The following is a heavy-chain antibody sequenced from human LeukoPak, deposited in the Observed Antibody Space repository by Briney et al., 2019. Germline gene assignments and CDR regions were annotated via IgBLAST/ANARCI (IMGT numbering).Heavy chain of an antibody. V-gene: IGHV3-30-3*01. CDR3: AKTGSDCSSTSCYSGAFDI. D-gene: IGHD2-2*01. Sequence: PGGALRLSCAASGFTFSSYAMHWVRQAPGKGLEWVAVISYDGSNKYYADSVKGRFTISRDNSKNTLYLQMNSLRAEDTAVYYCAKTGSDCSSTSCYSGAFDIWGQGTMVTVSS. CDR2: ISYDGSNK. J-gene: IGHJ3*02. CDR1: GFTFSSYA.